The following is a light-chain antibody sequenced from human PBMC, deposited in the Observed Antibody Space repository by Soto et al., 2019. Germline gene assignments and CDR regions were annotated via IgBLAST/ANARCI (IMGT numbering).Light chain of an antibody. V-gene: IGLV1-44*01. Sequence: QSVLTQPPSASGTPGQRVTISCSGTTSNIGSNTVNWYQHLPGTAPKLLIYNNNRRPSGVPDRFSGSKSGTSASLAISGLQSEDEADYYCAAWDDSLNGHVFGTGTKVTVL. CDR1: TSNIGSNT. J-gene: IGLJ1*01. CDR3: AAWDDSLNGHV. CDR2: NNN.